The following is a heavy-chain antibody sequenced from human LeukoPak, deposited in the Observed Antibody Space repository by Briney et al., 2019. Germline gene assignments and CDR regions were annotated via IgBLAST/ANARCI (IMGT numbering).Heavy chain of an antibody. D-gene: IGHD1-1*01. J-gene: IGHJ4*02. CDR2: IRGSGGST. CDR1: GFTFSSYS. CDR3: AKEWNNFKGASRPFDY. Sequence: GRSLRLSCAASGFTFSSYSMSWARQPPGKGLEWVSAIRGSGGSTYYADSVTGRLTISTVHSKHTLYLQMNSLRAEDMVVYYCAKEWNNFKGASRPFDYWGQGTLVTVSS. V-gene: IGHV3-23*01.